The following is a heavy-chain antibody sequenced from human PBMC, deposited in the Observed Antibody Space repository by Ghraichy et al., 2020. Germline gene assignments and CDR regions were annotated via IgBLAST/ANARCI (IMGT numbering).Heavy chain of an antibody. CDR3: AKDLYYYASDY. CDR2: SNADGTT. V-gene: IGHV3-23*01. CDR1: GFTFSSNA. Sequence: LSLTCAASGFTFSSNAMSWVRQAPGKGPEWVSSSNADGTTKYADSVKGRFTISSDNSKNTLYLQMNSLRAEDTALYYCAKDLYYYASDYWGQGTLVTVSS. J-gene: IGHJ4*02. D-gene: IGHD3-10*01.